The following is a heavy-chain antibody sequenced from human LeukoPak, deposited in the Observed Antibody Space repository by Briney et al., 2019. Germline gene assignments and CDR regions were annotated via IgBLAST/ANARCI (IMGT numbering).Heavy chain of an antibody. CDR1: GGTFSSYA. Sequence: SVKVSCKASGGTFSSYAISWVRQAPGQGLEWMGRIIAIFGTANYAQKFQGRVTITTDESTSTAYMELSSLRSEDTAVYYCARGSVAAAQSKVRSGHYYYYYMDVWGKGTTVTVSS. CDR3: ARGSVAAAQSKVRSGHYYYYYMDV. D-gene: IGHD6-13*01. V-gene: IGHV1-69*05. CDR2: IIAIFGTA. J-gene: IGHJ6*03.